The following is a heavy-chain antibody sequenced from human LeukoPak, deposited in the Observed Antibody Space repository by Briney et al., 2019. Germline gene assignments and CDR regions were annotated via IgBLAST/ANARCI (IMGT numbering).Heavy chain of an antibody. CDR2: MNPNSGNT. CDR3: AREGGKYCSSTSCYWFDP. Sequence: ASVKVSCKASGYTFTSYDINWVRQATGQGLEWMGWMNPNSGNTGYAQKFQGRVTMTRNTSISTAYMELSSLRSEDTAVYYCAREGGKYCSSTSCYWFDPWGQGTLVTVSS. D-gene: IGHD2-2*01. CDR1: GYTFTSYD. J-gene: IGHJ5*02. V-gene: IGHV1-8*01.